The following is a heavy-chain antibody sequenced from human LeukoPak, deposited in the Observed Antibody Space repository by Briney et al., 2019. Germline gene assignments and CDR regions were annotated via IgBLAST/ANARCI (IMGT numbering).Heavy chain of an antibody. CDR3: AKVRYDSSGYQSPYFDY. D-gene: IGHD3-22*01. J-gene: IGHJ4*02. Sequence: GGSLRLSCAASGFTFSSYAMSWVRQAPGKGLEWVSVISGSGGSTYYADSVKGRFTISRDNSKNTLYLQLKGLRAEDTAVYYCAKVRYDSSGYQSPYFDYWGQGTLVTVSS. V-gene: IGHV3-23*01. CDR1: GFTFSSYA. CDR2: ISGSGGST.